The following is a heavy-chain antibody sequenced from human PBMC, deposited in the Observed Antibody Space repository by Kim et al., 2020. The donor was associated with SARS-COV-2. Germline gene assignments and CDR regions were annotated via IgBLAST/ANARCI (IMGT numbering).Heavy chain of an antibody. J-gene: IGHJ4*02. CDR3: AREVAVAGFDY. D-gene: IGHD6-19*01. Sequence: GGSLRLSCAASGFTFSDYYMSWIRQAPGKGLEWVSYISSSSSYTNYADSVKGRFTISRDNAKNSLYLQMNSLRAEDTAVYYCAREVAVAGFDYWGQGTPVTVSS. CDR2: ISSSSSYT. CDR1: GFTFSDYY. V-gene: IGHV3-11*05.